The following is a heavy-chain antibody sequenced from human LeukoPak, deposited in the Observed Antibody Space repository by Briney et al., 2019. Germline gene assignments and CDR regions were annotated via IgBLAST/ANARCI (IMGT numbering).Heavy chain of an antibody. Sequence: GGSLRLSCAASGFTFSRYSMNWVRQAPGKGLEWVSSISSSSSYIYYADSVKGRFTISRDNSKNTLYLQMNSLRAEDTAVYYCASVYYYDSSGYYRLHYYYYYMDVWGKGTTVTVSS. CDR1: GFTFSRYS. CDR3: ASVYYYDSSGYYRLHYYYYYMDV. V-gene: IGHV3-21*04. D-gene: IGHD3-22*01. CDR2: ISSSSSYI. J-gene: IGHJ6*03.